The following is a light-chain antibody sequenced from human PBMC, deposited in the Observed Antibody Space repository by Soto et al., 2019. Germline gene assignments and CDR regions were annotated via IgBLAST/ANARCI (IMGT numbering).Light chain of an antibody. CDR1: QSVSNNY. CDR3: QQYGSSGT. J-gene: IGKJ1*01. Sequence: EIVLTQSLGTLSLSPGESATLSCSACQSVSNNYLAWYQQKPGQAPRLLIYGASNRATGIPDRFSGSGSGTDFTLTISRLEPEDFAVYYCQQYGSSGTFGQGTKVDIK. CDR2: GAS. V-gene: IGKV3-20*01.